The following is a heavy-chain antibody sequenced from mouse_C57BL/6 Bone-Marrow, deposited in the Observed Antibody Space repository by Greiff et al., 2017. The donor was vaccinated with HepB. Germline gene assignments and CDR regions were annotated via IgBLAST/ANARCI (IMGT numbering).Heavy chain of an antibody. Sequence: EVKLQESGPGLVKPSQSLSLTCSVTGYSITSGYYWNWIRQFPGNKLEWMGYISYDGSNNYNPSLKNRISITRDTSKNQFFLKLNSVTTEDTATYYCARDFFPWFAYWGQGTLVTVSA. CDR3: ARDFFPWFAY. CDR2: ISYDGSN. CDR1: GYSITSGYY. J-gene: IGHJ3*01. V-gene: IGHV3-6*01.